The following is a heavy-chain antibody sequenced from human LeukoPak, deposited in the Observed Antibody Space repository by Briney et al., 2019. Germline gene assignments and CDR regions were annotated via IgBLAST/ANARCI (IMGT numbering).Heavy chain of an antibody. Sequence: HPSETLSLTCTVSGGSISSYYWSWIRQPPGKGLEWIGYIYYSGSTNYNPSLKSRVTISVDTSKNQFSLNLSSVTAADTAVYYCAREEYGAGSRPFDYWGQGNLVTVSS. V-gene: IGHV4-59*12. D-gene: IGHD3-10*01. CDR2: IYYSGST. CDR1: GGSISSYY. CDR3: AREEYGAGSRPFDY. J-gene: IGHJ4*02.